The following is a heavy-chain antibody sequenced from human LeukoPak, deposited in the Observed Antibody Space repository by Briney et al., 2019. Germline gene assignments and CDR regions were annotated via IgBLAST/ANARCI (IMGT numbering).Heavy chain of an antibody. V-gene: IGHV4-39*01. Sequence: SETLSLTCTVSGGSISSSSYYWGWIRQPPGKELEWIGSIYYSGSTYYNPFLRSRVTISVDTSKNQFSLKLSSVTAADTAVYYCARLVPCGGDCYFFDYWGQGALVTVSS. CDR3: ARLVPCGGDCYFFDY. J-gene: IGHJ4*02. CDR1: GGSISSSSYY. D-gene: IGHD2-21*02. CDR2: IYYSGST.